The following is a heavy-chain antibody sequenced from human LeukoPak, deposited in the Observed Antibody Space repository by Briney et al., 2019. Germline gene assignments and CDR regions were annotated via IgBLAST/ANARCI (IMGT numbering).Heavy chain of an antibody. J-gene: IGHJ4*02. CDR3: ARHPYSSSWASFDY. V-gene: IGHV4-4*02. Sequence: SGTLSLTCAVSGGSISSSNWWSWVRQPPGKGLEWIGEIYHSGSTNYNPSLKSRVTISVDKSKNQFSLKLSSVTAADTAVYYCARHPYSSSWASFDYWGQGTLVTVSS. CDR2: IYHSGST. D-gene: IGHD6-13*01. CDR1: GGSISSSNW.